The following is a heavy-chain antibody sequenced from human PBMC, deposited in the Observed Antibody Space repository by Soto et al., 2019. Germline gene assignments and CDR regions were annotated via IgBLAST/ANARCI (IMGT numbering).Heavy chain of an antibody. D-gene: IGHD2-15*01. CDR3: ARGWISGYCSGGSCYARFDY. Sequence: QVQLVQSGAEVKKPGSSVKVSCKASGGTFSSYAISWVRQAPGQGLEWMGGIIPIFGTANYAQKFQGRVTITADESTSTAYMELSRLRSEDTAVYYCARGWISGYCSGGSCYARFDYWGQGTLVTVSS. CDR2: IIPIFGTA. CDR1: GGTFSSYA. V-gene: IGHV1-69*01. J-gene: IGHJ4*02.